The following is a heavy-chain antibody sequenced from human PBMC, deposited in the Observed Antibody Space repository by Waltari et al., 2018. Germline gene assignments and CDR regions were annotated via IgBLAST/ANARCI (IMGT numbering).Heavy chain of an antibody. Sequence: SCKVSGYTLTELSMHWVRQAPGKGLEWMGGFDPEDGETIYAQKFQGRVTMTEDTSTDTAYMELSSLRSEDTAVYYCATGFLEWLTGSQFDYWGQGTLVTVSS. CDR3: ATGFLEWLTGSQFDY. V-gene: IGHV1-24*01. CDR2: FDPEDGET. D-gene: IGHD3-3*01. CDR1: GYTLTELS. J-gene: IGHJ4*02.